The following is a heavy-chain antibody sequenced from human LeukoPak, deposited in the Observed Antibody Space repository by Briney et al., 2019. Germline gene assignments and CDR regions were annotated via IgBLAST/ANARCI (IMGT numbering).Heavy chain of an antibody. D-gene: IGHD3-22*01. CDR1: GFTFSSYS. Sequence: GGSLRLSCAASGFTFSSYSMNWVRQAPGKGLEWVSDIGSSSSTIYYADSVKGRFTISRDNAKNSLYLQMNSLRAEDTAVYYCARSLTHHYYDSMTDAFDIWGQGTMVTVSS. CDR3: ARSLTHHYYDSMTDAFDI. CDR2: IGSSSSTI. V-gene: IGHV3-48*01. J-gene: IGHJ3*02.